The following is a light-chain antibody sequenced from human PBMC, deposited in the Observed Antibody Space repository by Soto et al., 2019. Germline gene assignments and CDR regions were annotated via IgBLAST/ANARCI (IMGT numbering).Light chain of an antibody. V-gene: IGLV2-23*03. Sequence: QSVLTQPASVSGSPGQSITISCTGTSRDVGTYNFVSWYQQHPGKAPKLMIYEGTKWPSGVSNRFSGSKSGNTASLTISGLQAEDEADYYCCSYAGSSTFVVFGGGTQLTVL. CDR1: SRDVGTYNF. J-gene: IGLJ2*01. CDR2: EGT. CDR3: CSYAGSSTFVV.